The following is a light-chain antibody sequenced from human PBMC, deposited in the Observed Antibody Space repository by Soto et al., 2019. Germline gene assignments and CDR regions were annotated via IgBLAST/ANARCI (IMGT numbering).Light chain of an antibody. J-gene: IGKJ5*01. CDR3: QQYGSSPLIT. V-gene: IGKV3-20*01. CDR2: GAS. Sequence: EIVLTQSPGTLSLSPGERATLSCRASQSVSSSYLAWYQQKPGQAPRLLIYGASSRATGIADRFSGSGSGTDFTLTISRLEPEDFAVYYCQQYGSSPLITFGQGTRLETK. CDR1: QSVSSSY.